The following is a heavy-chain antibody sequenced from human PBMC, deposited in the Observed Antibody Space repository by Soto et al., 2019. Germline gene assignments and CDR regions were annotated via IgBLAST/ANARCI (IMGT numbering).Heavy chain of an antibody. CDR1: GFTFSNSG. CDR2: ISSDGNTK. J-gene: IGHJ4*02. CDR3: TGQVASGY. V-gene: IGHV3-30*03. D-gene: IGHD2-8*02. Sequence: QVQLVESGGGVVQPGRSLRLSCAASGFTFSNSGMHWVRQAPGKGLEWVAVISSDGNTKYYADSVKGRFTISRDNSKNTLYLEMNGLRADDAALHYCTGQVASGYWGQGTLVTVSS.